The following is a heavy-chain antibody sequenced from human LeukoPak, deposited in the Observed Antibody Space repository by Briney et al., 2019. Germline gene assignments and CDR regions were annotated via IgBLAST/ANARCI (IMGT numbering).Heavy chain of an antibody. CDR3: AILSITIFGVFINDY. CDR1: GGTFSSYT. CDR2: IIPILGIA. J-gene: IGHJ4*02. D-gene: IGHD3-3*01. V-gene: IGHV1-69*02. Sequence: GASVKVSCKASGGTFSSYTISWVRQAPGQGLEWMGRIIPILGIANYAQKFQGRVTITADKSTSTAYMELSSLRAEDTDVYYCAILSITIFGVFINDYWGQGTLVTVSS.